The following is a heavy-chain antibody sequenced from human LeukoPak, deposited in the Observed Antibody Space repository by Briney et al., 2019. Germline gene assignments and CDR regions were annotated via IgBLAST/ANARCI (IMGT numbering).Heavy chain of an antibody. J-gene: IGHJ4*02. CDR2: IYYSGST. D-gene: IGHD3-16*01. V-gene: IGHV4-59*01. CDR3: VRHPRGGPYFDY. CDR1: GGSISSYY. Sequence: PSETLSLTCTVSGGSISSYYWSWIRQPPGKGLEWIGYIYYSGSTTYNPSLKSQVTISVDTSKNQFSLKLTSVTAADTGVYYCVRHPRGGPYFDYWGQGTLVTVSS.